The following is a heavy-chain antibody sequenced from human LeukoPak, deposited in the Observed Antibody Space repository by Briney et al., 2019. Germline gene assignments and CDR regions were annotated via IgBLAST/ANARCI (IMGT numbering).Heavy chain of an antibody. Sequence: GESLKISCKGFGYYFFGYWIGWVRQMPGKGLEWMGIIFPGDSQTYYSPSFQGQVTMSADKSINTAYLQWSSLKALDTAVYYCARFNAPRFVDNWFDPWGQGTLVTVS. CDR3: ARFNAPRFVDNWFDP. CDR1: GYYFFGYW. V-gene: IGHV5-51*01. CDR2: IFPGDSQT. D-gene: IGHD2-8*01. J-gene: IGHJ5*02.